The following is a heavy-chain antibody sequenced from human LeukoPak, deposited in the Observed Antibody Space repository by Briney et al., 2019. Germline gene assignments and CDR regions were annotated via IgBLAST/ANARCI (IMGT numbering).Heavy chain of an antibody. Sequence: GGSLRLSCTASGFPYGSTSMHWVRQAPGKGLEWVSGIQRDGTSPTYADSVKGRFIISRDNAKGSVYLQMNILRAEDTAVYYCSRGHYGPDYWGQGTLVAVSS. CDR1: GFPYGSTS. CDR3: SRGHYGPDY. V-gene: IGHV3-74*01. CDR2: IQRDGTSP. D-gene: IGHD3-16*01. J-gene: IGHJ4*02.